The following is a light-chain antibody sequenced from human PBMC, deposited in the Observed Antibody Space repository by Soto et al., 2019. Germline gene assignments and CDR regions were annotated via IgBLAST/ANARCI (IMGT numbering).Light chain of an antibody. V-gene: IGKV3-15*01. Sequence: DIGMTQAPATMSVSPGERVTLACRASQSGSSTLAWYQQKPGHAPRLLIYVASTRATGIQARFSGSGSGTEFTLTIRRLQSEDFSVYYCQQYRTFGQGTKVEIK. CDR1: QSGSST. CDR2: VAS. J-gene: IGKJ1*01. CDR3: QQYRT.